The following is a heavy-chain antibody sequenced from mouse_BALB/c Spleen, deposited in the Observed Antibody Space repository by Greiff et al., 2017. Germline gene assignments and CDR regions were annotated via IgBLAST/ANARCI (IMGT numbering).Heavy chain of an antibody. CDR3: ARAEHFTTATAY. Sequence: QVQLKQSGPGLVAPSQSLSITCTASGFSLTSYGVHWVRQPPGKGLEWLGVIWAGGSTNYNSALMSRLSIIKDNSKSQVFLKMNSLQTDDTAMYYCARAEHFTTATAYGGQGTLVTVSA. D-gene: IGHD1-2*01. J-gene: IGHJ3*01. CDR2: IWAGGST. V-gene: IGHV2-9*02. CDR1: GFSLTSYG.